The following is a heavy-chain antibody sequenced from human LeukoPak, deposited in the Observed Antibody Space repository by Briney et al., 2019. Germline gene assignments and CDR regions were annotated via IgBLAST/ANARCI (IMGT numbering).Heavy chain of an antibody. CDR1: GDSISSSRFY. CDR3: ARYRGASGYHFDY. D-gene: IGHD5-12*01. V-gene: IGHV4-39*07. Sequence: SETLSLTCTVSGDSISSSRFYWGWVRQPPGKGLEWIGSISYSGSTYYNPSLKSRFTISLDKSKNQFSLKLYSVTAADTAVYYCARYRGASGYHFDYWGQGTLVTVSS. CDR2: ISYSGST. J-gene: IGHJ4*02.